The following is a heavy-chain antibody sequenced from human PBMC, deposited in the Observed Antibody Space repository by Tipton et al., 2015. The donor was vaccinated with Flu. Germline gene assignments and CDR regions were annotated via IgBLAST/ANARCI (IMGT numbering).Heavy chain of an antibody. D-gene: IGHD3-22*01. Sequence: GLVKPSETLSLTCAVYGGSFSGYYWSWIRQPPGKGLEWIGEINHSGSTNYNPSLKSRVTISVDTSKNQFSLKLSSVTAADTAVYYCARGLFNYYDSSGYYFWGQGTLVTVSS. CDR2: INHSGST. V-gene: IGHV4-34*01. CDR1: GGSFSGYY. J-gene: IGHJ4*02. CDR3: ARGLFNYYDSSGYYF.